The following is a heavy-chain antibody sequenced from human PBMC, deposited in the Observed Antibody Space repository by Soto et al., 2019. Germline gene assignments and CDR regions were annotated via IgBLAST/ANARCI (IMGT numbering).Heavy chain of an antibody. CDR3: ANSRVSMVRGLIIIPNY. J-gene: IGHJ4*02. CDR1: GFPFTGYA. D-gene: IGHD3-10*01. Sequence: VQLLESGGGLVQPGGSLRLSCAASGFPFTGYAMSWVRQAPGKGLELVSAISGHGDATFYADSVKGRFTISRDNSKNTLYLHMNSLRAEDTALYYCANSRVSMVRGLIIIPNYWGQGTLVTVSS. CDR2: ISGHGDAT. V-gene: IGHV3-23*01.